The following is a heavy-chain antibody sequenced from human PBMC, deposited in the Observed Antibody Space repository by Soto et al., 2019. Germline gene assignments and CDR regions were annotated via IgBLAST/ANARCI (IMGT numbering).Heavy chain of an antibody. J-gene: IGHJ4*02. Sequence: QVQLQESGPGLVKPSGTLSLTCAVSGASISSTNWWSWVRQAPGEGPEWIGEIYHSGATNYNPSLKSRVIISMDTSKNQFSLRLDSVTAADTAGYFCARHIAVPTTRGFDYWGQGTLVTVSS. V-gene: IGHV4-4*02. CDR2: IYHSGAT. D-gene: IGHD2-15*01. CDR1: GASISSTNW. CDR3: ARHIAVPTTRGFDY.